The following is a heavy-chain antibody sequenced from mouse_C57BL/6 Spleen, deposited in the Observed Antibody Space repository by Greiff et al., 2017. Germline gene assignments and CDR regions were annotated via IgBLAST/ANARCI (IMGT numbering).Heavy chain of an antibody. CDR1: GYTFTSYW. Sequence: VQLQQPGAELVRPGSSVKLSCKASGYTFTSYWVHWVKQRPKQGLEWIGNIDPSDSETHYNQKFKDKATLTVDKSSSTAYMQLSSLTSEDSAVYYCSRGGGSGFDYWGQGTTLTVSS. CDR2: IDPSDSET. CDR3: SRGGGSGFDY. D-gene: IGHD3-2*02. V-gene: IGHV1-52*01. J-gene: IGHJ2*01.